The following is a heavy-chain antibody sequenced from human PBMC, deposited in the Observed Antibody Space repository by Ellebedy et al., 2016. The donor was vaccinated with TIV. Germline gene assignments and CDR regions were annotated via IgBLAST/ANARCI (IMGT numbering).Heavy chain of an antibody. CDR2: IYYSGST. CDR1: GGSISSGGYY. V-gene: IGHV4-31*03. J-gene: IGHJ3*02. D-gene: IGHD3-3*01. Sequence: SETLSLXXTVSGGSISSGGYYWSWIRQHPGKGLEWIGYIYYSGSTYYNPSLKSRVTISVDTSKNQFSLKLSSVTAADTAVYYCARAKRPWSGYAYDAFDIWGQGTMVTVSS. CDR3: ARAKRPWSGYAYDAFDI.